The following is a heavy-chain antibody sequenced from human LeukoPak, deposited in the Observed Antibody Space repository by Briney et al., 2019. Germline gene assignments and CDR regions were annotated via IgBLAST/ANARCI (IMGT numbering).Heavy chain of an antibody. CDR3: ASSPDSLDAFDI. D-gene: IGHD3-16*02. V-gene: IGHV4-39*01. J-gene: IGHJ3*02. CDR1: GGSISSNGHY. Sequence: AETLSLTCAVSGGSISSNGHYWGWLRQPPGKGLEWIGSIYYSGSTYYNPSLKSRVTISVDTSKNQFSLKLSSVTAADTAVYYCASSPDSLDAFDIWGQGTMVTVSS. CDR2: IYYSGST.